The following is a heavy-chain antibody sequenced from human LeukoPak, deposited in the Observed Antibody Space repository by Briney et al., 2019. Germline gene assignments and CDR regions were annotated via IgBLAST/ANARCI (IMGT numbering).Heavy chain of an antibody. J-gene: IGHJ5*02. V-gene: IGHV1-24*01. CDR3: ATVGYGSGSLNWFDP. Sequence: ASVKVSCKVSGYTLTELSMHWVRQAPGKGLEWMGGFDPEDGETIHAQKFQGRVTMTEDTSTDTAYMELSSLRSEDTAVYYCATVGYGSGSLNWFDPWGQGTLVTVSS. CDR1: GYTLTELS. CDR2: FDPEDGET. D-gene: IGHD3-10*01.